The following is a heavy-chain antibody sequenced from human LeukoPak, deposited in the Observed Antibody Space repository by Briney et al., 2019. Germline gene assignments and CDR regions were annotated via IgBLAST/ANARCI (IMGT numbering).Heavy chain of an antibody. CDR3: ARERRDGYRRFDY. CDR1: GYTFSSYS. CDR2: IYFSGST. D-gene: IGHD5-24*01. Sequence: GPLRVSCAASGYTFSSYSMNWVRQAPGKGLEWIGIIYFSGSTYYNASLKSRVTISVDTSKNQFSLKVSSVTAADTAVYYCARERRDGYRRFDYWGQGTLVTVSS. J-gene: IGHJ4*02. V-gene: IGHV4-39*07.